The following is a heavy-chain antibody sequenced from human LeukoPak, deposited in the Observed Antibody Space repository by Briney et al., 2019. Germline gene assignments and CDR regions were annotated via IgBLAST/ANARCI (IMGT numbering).Heavy chain of an antibody. V-gene: IGHV1-8*03. J-gene: IGHJ4*02. Sequence: ASVKVSCKASGYTFTSYDINWVRQATGQGLEWMGWMNPNCGNTGYAQKFQGRVTITADKFTNTAYMELSSLRSEDTAVYYCARVYCSGGSCYSSRGNFDYWGQGTLVTVSS. CDR3: ARVYCSGGSCYSSRGNFDY. CDR2: MNPNCGNT. D-gene: IGHD2-15*01. CDR1: GYTFTSYD.